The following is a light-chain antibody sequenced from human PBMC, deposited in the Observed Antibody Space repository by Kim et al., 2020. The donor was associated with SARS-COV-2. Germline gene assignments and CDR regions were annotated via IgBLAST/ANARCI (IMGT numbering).Light chain of an antibody. J-gene: IGKJ1*01. V-gene: IGKV1-5*03. CDR1: QSIGRW. Sequence: YASVGDRLTFACRASQSIGRWLAWYQQKPGEAPKLLISHASTLQRGVPSRFSGSGSGTDFTLTISDLQPDDYATYFCQQYYALWTFGQGTKVEIK. CDR2: HAS. CDR3: QQYYALWT.